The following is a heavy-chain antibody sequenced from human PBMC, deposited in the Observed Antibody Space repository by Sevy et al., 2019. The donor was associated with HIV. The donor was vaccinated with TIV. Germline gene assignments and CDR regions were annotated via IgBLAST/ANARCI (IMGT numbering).Heavy chain of an antibody. CDR3: ARGMVRGVIISYYYYGMDV. J-gene: IGHJ6*02. D-gene: IGHD3-10*01. CDR1: GFTFSDYY. V-gene: IGHV3-11*01. Sequence: GGSQRLSCAASGFTFSDYYMSWIRQAPGKGLEWVSYISSSGSTIYYADSVKGRFTISRDNAKNSLYLQMNSLRAEDTAVYYCARGMVRGVIISYYYYGMDVWGQGTTVTVSS. CDR2: ISSSGSTI.